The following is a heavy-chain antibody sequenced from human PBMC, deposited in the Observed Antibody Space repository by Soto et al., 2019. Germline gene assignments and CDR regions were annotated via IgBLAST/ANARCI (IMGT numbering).Heavy chain of an antibody. D-gene: IGHD2-15*01. CDR2: ISSSSSTI. CDR3: AAEDCSGGSCYGVVY. Sequence: PGGSLRLSWAASGLNFSSYSMSWVRQATGKGLEWVSYISSSSSTIYYADSVKGRFTISRDNAKNSLYLQMNSLRAEDTAVYYCAAEDCSGGSCYGVVYWGQGTLVTVSS. J-gene: IGHJ4*02. CDR1: GLNFSSYS. V-gene: IGHV3-48*01.